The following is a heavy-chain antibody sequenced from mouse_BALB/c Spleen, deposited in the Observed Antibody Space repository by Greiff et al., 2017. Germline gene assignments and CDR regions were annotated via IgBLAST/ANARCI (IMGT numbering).Heavy chain of an antibody. D-gene: IGHD2-14*01. CDR3: ARAPTGKGAMDY. CDR2: ISSGGSYT. J-gene: IGHJ4*01. V-gene: IGHV5-9-1*01. CDR1: GFTFSSYA. Sequence: EVMLVESGGGLVKPGGSLKLSCAASGFTFSSYAMSWVRQTPGKRLEWVATISSGGSYTYYPDSVKGRFTISRDNAKNTLYLQISSLRSEDTAMFYCARAPTGKGAMDYWGQGTTVTVSA.